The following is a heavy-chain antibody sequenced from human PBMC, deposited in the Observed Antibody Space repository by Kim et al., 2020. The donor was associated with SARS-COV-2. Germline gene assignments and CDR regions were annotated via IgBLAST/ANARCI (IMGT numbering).Heavy chain of an antibody. CDR3: ARDKGNGDYLYFDY. CDR2: IYYSGST. J-gene: IGHJ4*02. Sequence: SETLSLTCTVSGGSISSGGYYWSWIRQHPGKGLEWIGYIYYSGSTYYNPSLKSRVTISVDTSKNQFSLKLSSVTAADTAVYYCARDKGNGDYLYFDYWGQGTLVTVSS. D-gene: IGHD4-17*01. CDR1: GGSISSGGYY. V-gene: IGHV4-31*03.